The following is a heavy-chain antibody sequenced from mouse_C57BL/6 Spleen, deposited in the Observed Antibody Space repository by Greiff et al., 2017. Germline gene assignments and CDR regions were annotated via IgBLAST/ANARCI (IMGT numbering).Heavy chain of an antibody. V-gene: IGHV1-84*01. J-gene: IGHJ1*03. Sequence: QVQLQQSGPELVKPGASVKISCKASGYTFTDYYINWVKQRPGQGLEWIGWINPGSGNTKYNEKFKGKATLTVDTSSSTAYMQLSSLTSEDSAVYFCARESEYYYCSSPWYFDVWGTGTTGTVSS. CDR1: GYTFTDYY. CDR2: INPGSGNT. CDR3: ARESEYYYCSSPWYFDV. D-gene: IGHD1-1*01.